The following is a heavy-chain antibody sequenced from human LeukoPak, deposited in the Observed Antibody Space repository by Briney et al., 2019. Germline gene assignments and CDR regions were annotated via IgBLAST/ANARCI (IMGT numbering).Heavy chain of an antibody. V-gene: IGHV4-34*01. D-gene: IGHD3-9*01. Sequence: SETLSLTCAVYGESFSGYYWSWIRQPPGKGLEWIGEINHSGSTNYNPSLKSRVTISVDTSKNQFSLKLSSVTAADTAVYYCARGANPYDILTGAFDYWGQGTLVTVS. CDR2: INHSGST. J-gene: IGHJ4*02. CDR1: GESFSGYY. CDR3: ARGANPYDILTGAFDY.